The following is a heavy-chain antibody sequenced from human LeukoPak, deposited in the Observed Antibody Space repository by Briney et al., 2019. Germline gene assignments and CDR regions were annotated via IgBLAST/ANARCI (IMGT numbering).Heavy chain of an antibody. Sequence: GGSLRLSRAASGFTFSSYWMSWVRQAPGKGLEWVANIKQDGSEKYYVDSVKGRFTISRDNAKNSLYLQMNSLRAEDTAVYYCAREEHYDRSGWGAFPIWGQGTMLTVSS. CDR1: GFTFSSYW. CDR2: IKQDGSEK. D-gene: IGHD3-22*01. CDR3: AREEHYDRSGWGAFPI. J-gene: IGHJ3*02. V-gene: IGHV3-7*01.